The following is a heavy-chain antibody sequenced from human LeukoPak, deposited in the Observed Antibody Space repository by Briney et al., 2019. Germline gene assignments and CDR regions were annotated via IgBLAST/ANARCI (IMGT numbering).Heavy chain of an antibody. CDR3: ATGRSGPRLFDY. CDR1: GGSISSYY. D-gene: IGHD4-11*01. CDR2: IYYSGST. V-gene: IGHV4-59*01. J-gene: IGHJ4*02. Sequence: SETLSLTCTVSGGSISSYYLSWIRQPPGKGLEWMGDIYYSGSTNYNPSLKSRVTISVDTSKNHFSLTLSSVTAADTAVYYCATGRSGPRLFDYWGQGTLVTVSS.